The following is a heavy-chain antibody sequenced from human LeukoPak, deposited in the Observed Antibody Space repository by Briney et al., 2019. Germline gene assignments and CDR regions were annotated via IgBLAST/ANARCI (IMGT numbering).Heavy chain of an antibody. CDR2: INHSGST. D-gene: IGHD3-3*01. Sequence: SETLSLTCAVYGGSFSGYYWSWIRQPPGKGLEWIGEINHSGSTNYNPSLKRRVTISVDTSKNQFSLKLSSVTAADTAVYYCARTKFWGGYYSALSAFDIWGQGTMVTVSS. CDR1: GGSFSGYY. V-gene: IGHV4-34*01. CDR3: ARTKFWGGYYSALSAFDI. J-gene: IGHJ3*02.